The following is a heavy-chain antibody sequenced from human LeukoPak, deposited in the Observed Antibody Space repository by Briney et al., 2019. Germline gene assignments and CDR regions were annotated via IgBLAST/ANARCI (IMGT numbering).Heavy chain of an antibody. CDR1: GGSFGSYY. CDR3: ARLSSTLYYSMDV. J-gene: IGHJ6*02. V-gene: IGHV4-59*08. D-gene: IGHD6-6*01. CDR2: IQNSAIYRAKI. Sequence: PSETLSLTCVVSGGSFGSYYWTWIRQPPGKGLEWVGYIQNSAIYRAKIESSPSLQSRVSLSIDSSKKEVSLTVSSVTAADTAVYYCARLSSTLYYSMDVWGPGTAVTVSS.